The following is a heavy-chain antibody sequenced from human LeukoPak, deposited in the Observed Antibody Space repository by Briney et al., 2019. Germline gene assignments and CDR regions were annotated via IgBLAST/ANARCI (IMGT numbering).Heavy chain of an antibody. D-gene: IGHD1-26*01. Sequence: SETLSLTCTVSGGSISSSSYYWGWIRQPPGKGLEWIGRIYYSGSTYYNPSLKSRVTISVDTSKNQFSLKLSSVTAADTAVYYCARKDSVPSGSYFPAPATFDYWGKGTLVTASS. CDR1: GGSISSSSYY. CDR3: ARKDSVPSGSYFPAPATFDY. J-gene: IGHJ4*02. CDR2: IYYSGST. V-gene: IGHV4-39*01.